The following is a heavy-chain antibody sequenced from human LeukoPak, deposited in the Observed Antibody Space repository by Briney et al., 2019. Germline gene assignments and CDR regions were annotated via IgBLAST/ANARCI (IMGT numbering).Heavy chain of an antibody. J-gene: IGHJ4*02. Sequence: SETLSLTCTVSGGSISSYYWSWIRQPPGKGLEWIGYIYYSGSTNYNPSLTSRVTISVDTSKNQFSLKLSSVTAADTAVYYCARITALGGYFDYWGQGALVTVSS. CDR2: IYYSGST. D-gene: IGHD5-18*01. CDR3: ARITALGGYFDY. V-gene: IGHV4-59*01. CDR1: GGSISSYY.